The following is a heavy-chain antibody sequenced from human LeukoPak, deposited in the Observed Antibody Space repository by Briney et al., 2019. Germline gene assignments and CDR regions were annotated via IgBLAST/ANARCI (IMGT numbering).Heavy chain of an antibody. Sequence: SQTLSLTCAISGDSVSSNSGAGNWIRQSPSRGLEWLGRTYYRSKWYNDYAVSVKSRITINPDTSKNQFSLQLNSVTPEDTAVYYCARGTYGDFDYYYYGMDVWGQGTTVTVSS. CDR3: ARGTYGDFDYYYYGMDV. V-gene: IGHV6-1*01. J-gene: IGHJ6*02. CDR2: TYYRSKWYN. CDR1: GDSVSSNSGA. D-gene: IGHD4-17*01.